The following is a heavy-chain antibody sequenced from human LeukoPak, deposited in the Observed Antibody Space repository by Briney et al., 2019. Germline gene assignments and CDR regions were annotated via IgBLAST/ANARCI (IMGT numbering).Heavy chain of an antibody. V-gene: IGHV3-74*01. CDR3: ARGSDCSGGSCYSYWYFDL. Sequence: GGSLRLSCAAPGFIFDNYAIHWVRQAPGKGLEWVSRINSDGSSTSYADSVKGRFTISRDNAKNTLYLQMNSLRAEDTAMYYCARGSDCSGGSCYSYWYFDLWGRGTLVTVSS. CDR2: INSDGSST. J-gene: IGHJ2*01. D-gene: IGHD2-15*01. CDR1: GFIFDNYA.